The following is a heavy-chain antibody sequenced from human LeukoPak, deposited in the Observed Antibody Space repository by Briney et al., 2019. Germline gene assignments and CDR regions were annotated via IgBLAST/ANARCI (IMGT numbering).Heavy chain of an antibody. CDR1: GGSISSYY. CDR3: AQSGYDFWSQTHFDY. D-gene: IGHD5-12*01. CDR2: IYYSGST. V-gene: IGHV4-59*01. Sequence: PSETLSLTCTVSGGSISSYYWSWIRQPPGKGLEWIGYIYYSGSTNYNPSLKSRVTISVDTSKNQFSLKLSSVTAADTAVYYCAQSGYDFWSQTHFDYWGQGTLVTVSS. J-gene: IGHJ4*02.